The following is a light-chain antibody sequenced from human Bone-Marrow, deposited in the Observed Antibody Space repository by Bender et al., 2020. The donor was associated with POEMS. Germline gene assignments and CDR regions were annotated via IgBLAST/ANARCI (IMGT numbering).Light chain of an antibody. CDR3: VSYTLSSTHV. Sequence: QSALTKPASVSGSPGQSITISCTGTSSDIGAYNYVSWFQQHPGKVPKVMIYDVNNRPSGVSYRFSGSKSGNTASLTISGLQAEDEADYYCVSYTLSSTHVFGTGTKVTVL. CDR2: DVN. J-gene: IGLJ1*01. CDR1: SSDIGAYNY. V-gene: IGLV2-14*01.